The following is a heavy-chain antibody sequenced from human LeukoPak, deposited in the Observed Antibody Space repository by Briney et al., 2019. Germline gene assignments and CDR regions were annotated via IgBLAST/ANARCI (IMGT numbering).Heavy chain of an antibody. V-gene: IGHV4-4*02. J-gene: IGHJ6*02. Sequence: PSGTLSLTCAVSGGSLSSSNWWSWVRQPPGKGLEWIGEINHSGSTNYNPSLKSRVTISVDTSKNQFSLKLSSVTAADTAVYYCARALDSSSWSKYYYGMDVWGQGTTVTVSS. CDR3: ARALDSSSWSKYYYGMDV. D-gene: IGHD6-13*01. CDR1: GGSLSSSNW. CDR2: INHSGST.